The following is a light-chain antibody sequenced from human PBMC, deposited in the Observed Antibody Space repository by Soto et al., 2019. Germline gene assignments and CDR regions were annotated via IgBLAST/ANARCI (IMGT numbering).Light chain of an antibody. J-gene: IGKJ1*01. CDR3: QQSDNTPRT. V-gene: IGKV1-39*01. CDR2: AAS. Sequence: DIQMTQSPSSLSASVGDRVTITCRASQSISVYLNWYQQKPGKAPKLLIYAASSLQSGVPSRFSGSGSGTDFTLTISSLQPEDVATYYCQQSDNTPRTFGQGTTVEIK. CDR1: QSISVY.